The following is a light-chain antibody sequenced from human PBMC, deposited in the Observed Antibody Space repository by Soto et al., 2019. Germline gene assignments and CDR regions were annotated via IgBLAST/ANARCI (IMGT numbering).Light chain of an antibody. CDR3: QQSYSTPLT. Sequence: DIQMTQSPCSLSASVGDRVTITCRARQSISSYLNWYQQKPGKAPKLLIYAASSLQSGVPSRFSGSGSGTDFTLTISSLQPEDFATYYGQQSYSTPLTFGGGTKVEIK. CDR1: QSISSY. J-gene: IGKJ4*01. CDR2: AAS. V-gene: IGKV1-39*01.